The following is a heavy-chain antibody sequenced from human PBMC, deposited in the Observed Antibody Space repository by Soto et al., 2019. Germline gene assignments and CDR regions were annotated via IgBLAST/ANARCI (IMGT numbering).Heavy chain of an antibody. Sequence: PGESLKISCEGSGYNFASYWIGWIRQMPGKGLEWMGIIYPGDSDTRYSPSFQGQVTISADKSISAAYLQWSSLKASDTAMYYCARQESQCDGDSCYSNAFDIWGQGTKVTVSS. CDR3: ARQESQCDGDSCYSNAFDI. V-gene: IGHV5-51*01. J-gene: IGHJ3*02. D-gene: IGHD2-15*01. CDR2: IYPGDSDT. CDR1: GYNFASYW.